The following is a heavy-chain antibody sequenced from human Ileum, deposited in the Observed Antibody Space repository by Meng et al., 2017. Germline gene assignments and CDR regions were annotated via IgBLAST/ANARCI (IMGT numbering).Heavy chain of an antibody. Sequence: QGQRPQWGAGLLKPSETLSLTCAGYGGSFSGYYWSWIRQPPGKGLEWIGEINHSGSTNYNPSLKSRVTISVDTSKNQFSLKLSSVTAADTAVYYCARGGPWFDPWGQGTLVTVSS. V-gene: IGHV4-34*01. CDR3: ARGGPWFDP. CDR2: INHSGST. CDR1: GGSFSGYY. J-gene: IGHJ5*02.